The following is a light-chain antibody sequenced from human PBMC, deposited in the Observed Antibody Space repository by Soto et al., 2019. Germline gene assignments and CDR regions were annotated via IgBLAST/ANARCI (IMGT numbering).Light chain of an antibody. CDR3: QKYNSAPLT. CDR2: AAS. Sequence: DIQVTQSPSSLSTSLGDSVTITCRSNQAIGVYLAWIQQQPGKVPKLLIYAASALQSGVPSRFSGSGSGTDFTLTISSLQPEDIATYYSQKYNSAPLTFGGGTKVHIK. CDR1: QAIGVY. J-gene: IGKJ4*01. V-gene: IGKV1-27*01.